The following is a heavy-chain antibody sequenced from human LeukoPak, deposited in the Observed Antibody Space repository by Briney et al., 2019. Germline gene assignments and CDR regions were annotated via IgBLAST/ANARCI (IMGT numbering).Heavy chain of an antibody. CDR2: ISSSSSYI. V-gene: IGHV3-21*01. J-gene: IGHJ4*02. Sequence: PGGSLRLSCAASGFTFSSYSMNWVRQAPGKGLEWVSSISSSSSYIYYADSVKGRLTISRDNAKNSLYLQMNSLRAEDTAVYYCAREDTDIVVVPAANHFDYWGQGTLVTVSS. CDR1: GFTFSSYS. CDR3: AREDTDIVVVPAANHFDY. D-gene: IGHD2-2*01.